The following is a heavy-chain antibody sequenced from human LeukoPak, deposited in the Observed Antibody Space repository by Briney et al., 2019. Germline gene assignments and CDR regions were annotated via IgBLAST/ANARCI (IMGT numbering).Heavy chain of an antibody. CDR2: ISDSGHDT. V-gene: IGHV3-23*01. CDR3: ARDPSIAAAAPWFDP. Sequence: GGSLRLSCAASGFTFPNYDMSWVRQAPGKGLEWVSTISDSGHDTSYADSVKGRFTISRDNSKNTLYLQMSSLRAEDTAVYYCARDPSIAAAAPWFDPWGQGTLVTVSS. D-gene: IGHD6-13*01. CDR1: GFTFPNYD. J-gene: IGHJ5*02.